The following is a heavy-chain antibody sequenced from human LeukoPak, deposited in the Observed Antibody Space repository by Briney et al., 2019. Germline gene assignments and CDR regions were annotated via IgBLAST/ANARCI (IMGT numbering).Heavy chain of an antibody. Sequence: ASVKVSCKASGYTFTSYDINWVRQATGQGLEWMGWMNPNSGNTGYAQKFQGRVTMTRNTSISTAYMELSSLRSEDTAVYYCARNVRYYGSGSYYSDLYNWFDPWGQGTLVTVSS. J-gene: IGHJ5*02. CDR3: ARNVRYYGSGSYYSDLYNWFDP. D-gene: IGHD3-10*01. CDR2: MNPNSGNT. CDR1: GYTFTSYD. V-gene: IGHV1-8*01.